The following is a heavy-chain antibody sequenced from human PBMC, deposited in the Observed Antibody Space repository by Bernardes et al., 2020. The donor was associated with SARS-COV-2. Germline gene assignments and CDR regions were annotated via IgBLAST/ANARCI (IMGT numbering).Heavy chain of an antibody. Sequence: GGSLRLSCAASGFTFSNRDMHWVRQAPGKGLEWVALIWYDGNNKYYSDSVKGRFTISRDNSKNTLYLQMNSLRAEDTAVYYCARDLGRNFDNWGQGTLVTVSS. CDR3: ARDLGRNFDN. CDR1: GFTFSNRD. V-gene: IGHV3-33*01. D-gene: IGHD3-16*01. CDR2: IWYDGNNK. J-gene: IGHJ4*02.